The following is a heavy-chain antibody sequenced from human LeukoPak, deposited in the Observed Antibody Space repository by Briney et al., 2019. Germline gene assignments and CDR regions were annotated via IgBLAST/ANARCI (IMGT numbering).Heavy chain of an antibody. J-gene: IGHJ3*02. V-gene: IGHV1-69*13. D-gene: IGHD3-22*01. CDR2: IIPIFGTA. CDR1: GGTFSSYA. Sequence: GASVKVSCKASGGTFSSYAISWVRQAPGQGLEWMGGIIPIFGTANYAQKFQGRVTITADESTSTAYMELSSLRSEDTAVYYCARVDAITMIEAAFDIWGQGTMVTVSS. CDR3: ARVDAITMIEAAFDI.